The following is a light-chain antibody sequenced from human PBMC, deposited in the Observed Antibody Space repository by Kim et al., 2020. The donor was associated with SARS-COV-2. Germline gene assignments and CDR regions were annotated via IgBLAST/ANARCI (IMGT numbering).Light chain of an antibody. CDR1: QNISNY. CDR3: QKCDSAPLT. J-gene: IGKJ1*01. CDR2: AAS. Sequence: ASVGDRVTITCRASQNISNYLAWFQLKPGKAPKLLIYAASALQPGVTSRFSGSGSGTDFTLTVTSLQPEDVATYYCQKCDSAPLTFGQGTKVDIK. V-gene: IGKV1-27*01.